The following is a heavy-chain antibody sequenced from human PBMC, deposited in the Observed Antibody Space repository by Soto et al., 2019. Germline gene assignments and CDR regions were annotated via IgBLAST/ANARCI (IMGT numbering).Heavy chain of an antibody. V-gene: IGHV4-61*01. Sequence: SETLSLTCTVSGGSVRSGSYYWSWIRQPPGKGLEWIGYIYYSGSTNYNPSLKSRVTISVDTSKNQFSLKLSSVTAADTAVYYCARANWNYAPDYWGQGTLVTVSS. D-gene: IGHD1-7*01. CDR2: IYYSGST. J-gene: IGHJ4*02. CDR1: GGSVRSGSYY. CDR3: ARANWNYAPDY.